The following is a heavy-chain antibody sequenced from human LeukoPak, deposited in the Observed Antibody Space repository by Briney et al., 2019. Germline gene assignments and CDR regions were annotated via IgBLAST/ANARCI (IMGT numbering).Heavy chain of an antibody. CDR1: GGSITSYY. D-gene: IGHD1-26*01. Sequence: SETLSLTCIVSGGSITSYYWNWIRQPAGKGLEWIGRIYTSGSTNYNPSLKSRVTMSVDTSKNQFSPKLSSVTAADTAVYYCARSGGSGTYYDGSFDYWGQGTLVTVSS. CDR3: ARSGGSGTYYDGSFDY. V-gene: IGHV4-4*07. J-gene: IGHJ4*02. CDR2: IYTSGST.